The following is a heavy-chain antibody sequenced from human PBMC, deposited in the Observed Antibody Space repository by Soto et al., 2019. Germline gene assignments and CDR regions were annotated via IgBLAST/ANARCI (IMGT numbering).Heavy chain of an antibody. CDR3: ARCSGWYGQCYFDC. J-gene: IGHJ4*02. CDR1: GFIVSSSY. Sequence: DVQLVETGGGLIQPGGSLRLSCAASGFIVSSSYMSWVRQAPGKGLEWVSVLYSDGRTYYADSVKGRFTISRDNSKNTLYLQMNSLSAEDTAAYYCARCSGWYGQCYFDCWGQGTLVTVSS. CDR2: LYSDGRT. D-gene: IGHD6-13*01. V-gene: IGHV3-53*02.